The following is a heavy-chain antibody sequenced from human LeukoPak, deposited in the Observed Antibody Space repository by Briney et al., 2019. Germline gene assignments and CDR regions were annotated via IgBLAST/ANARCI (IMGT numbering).Heavy chain of an antibody. CDR2: IYSGGDT. CDR1: GFTFSSNY. J-gene: IGHJ5*02. Sequence: GGFLRLSCAASGFTFSSNYMSWVRQAPGKGLEWVSVIYSGGDTYYADSVKGRFTISRDNSKNTLYLQMNSLRAEDTAVYYCARDPLNYYDSSGLPWGQGTLVTVSS. CDR3: ARDPLNYYDSSGLP. V-gene: IGHV3-53*01. D-gene: IGHD3-22*01.